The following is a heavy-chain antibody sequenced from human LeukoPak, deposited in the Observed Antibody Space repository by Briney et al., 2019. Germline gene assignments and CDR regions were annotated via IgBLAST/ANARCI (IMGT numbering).Heavy chain of an antibody. J-gene: IGHJ4*02. CDR1: GFTFSSYS. V-gene: IGHV3-21*04. D-gene: IGHD6-13*01. CDR3: ARGSGSSWYFYFDY. Sequence: GGSLRLSCAASGFTFSSYSMNWVRQAPGKGLEWVSSISSSSSYIYYADSVKGRFTISRDNAKNSVYLQMNSLRAEDTALYYCARGSGSSWYFYFDYWGQGTLVTVSS. CDR2: ISSSSSYI.